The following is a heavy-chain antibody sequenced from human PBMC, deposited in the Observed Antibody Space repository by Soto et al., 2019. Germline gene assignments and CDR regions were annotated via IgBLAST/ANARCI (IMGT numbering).Heavy chain of an antibody. J-gene: IGHJ4*02. D-gene: IGHD3-22*01. CDR2: INHSGST. V-gene: IGHV4-34*01. Sequence: QVQLQQWGAGLLKPSETLSLTCAVYGGSFSGYYWSWIRQPPGKGLEWIGEINHSGSTNYNPSLTSRVTISVDTSKHQCSLKLSSVNAADTAVYYWARGRANYSDRGTDDYWGQGTLVTVSS. CDR1: GGSFSGYY. CDR3: ARGRANYSDRGTDDY.